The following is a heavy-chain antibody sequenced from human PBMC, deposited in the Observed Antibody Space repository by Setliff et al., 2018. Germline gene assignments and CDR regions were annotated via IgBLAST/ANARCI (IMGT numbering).Heavy chain of an antibody. CDR1: GASISSGTYY. J-gene: IGHJ4*02. CDR3: ARTGTYRYFDY. Sequence: KPSETLSLTCTVSGASISSGTYYWAWIRQPPGKGLEWIGRIHYRGTTYSNASLASRLTISVDTAKNQFSLKLTSVTAADPAVYYCARTGTYRYFDYWGQGTRVTVSS. CDR2: IHYRGTT. V-gene: IGHV4-39*01. D-gene: IGHD1-1*01.